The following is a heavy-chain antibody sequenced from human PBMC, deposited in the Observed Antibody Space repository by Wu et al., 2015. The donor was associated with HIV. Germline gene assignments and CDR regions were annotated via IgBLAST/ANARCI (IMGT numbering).Heavy chain of an antibody. CDR3: ALDIVVVPAAIPVWLFDY. V-gene: IGHV1-69*12. J-gene: IGHJ4*02. CDR1: GGTFSSYA. D-gene: IGHD2-2*02. CDR2: IIPIFGTA. Sequence: QVQLVQSGAEVKKPGSSVKVSCKASGGTFSSYAISWVRQAPGQGLEWMGGIIPIFGTANYAQKFQGRVTITADESTSTAYMELSSLRSEDTAVYYCALDIVVVPAAIPVWLFDYVGPGNPGPPSPQ.